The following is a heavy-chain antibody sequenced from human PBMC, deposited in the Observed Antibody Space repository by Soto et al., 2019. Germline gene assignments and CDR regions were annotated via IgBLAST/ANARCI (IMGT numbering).Heavy chain of an antibody. Sequence: QVQLVQSVSEVKKPGASVKVSCKASGYIFTNYGISWVRQAPGQGLVWMGWVSVYNGDTKYAQKFQDRVTMTTDTPASIVYMELRRLRSDDTAVYYCARDVEYQMLYMPAYHYYGMDVWGPGTTVTVSS. CDR1: GYIFTNYG. D-gene: IGHD2-2*01. V-gene: IGHV1-18*01. CDR2: VSVYNGDT. J-gene: IGHJ6*02. CDR3: ARDVEYQMLYMPAYHYYGMDV.